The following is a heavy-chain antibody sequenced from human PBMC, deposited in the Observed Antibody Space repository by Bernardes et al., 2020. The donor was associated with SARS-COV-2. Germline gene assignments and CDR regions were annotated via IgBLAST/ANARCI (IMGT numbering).Heavy chain of an antibody. J-gene: IGHJ4*02. CDR1: LFSLTTSGMC. D-gene: IGHD3-10*01. CDR3: ARIRAGPDYFDY. CDR2: IDWDDDR. Sequence: SGPTLVKPTQTLTLTCTFSLFSLTTSGMCVNWIRQSPGKALEWLGRIDWDDDRYYSTSLRTRLTISKDTSRSQVILTMTNMDPVDTATYYCARIRAGPDYFDYWGQGTPVTVSS. V-gene: IGHV2-70*11.